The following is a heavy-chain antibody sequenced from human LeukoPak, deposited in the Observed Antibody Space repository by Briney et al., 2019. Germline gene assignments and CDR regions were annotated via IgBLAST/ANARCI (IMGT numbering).Heavy chain of an antibody. J-gene: IGHJ6*03. D-gene: IGHD3-16*01. Sequence: SETLSLTCTVYGVSFSGYYWSWIRQPPGKGLEWIGEINHNGNTNYNPSLKSRVTISVDTSKNQFSLKLSSVTAADTAVYYCARETSQKGAHYMDVWGKGTTVTISS. CDR3: ARETSQKGAHYMDV. V-gene: IGHV4-34*01. CDR2: INHNGNT. CDR1: GVSFSGYY.